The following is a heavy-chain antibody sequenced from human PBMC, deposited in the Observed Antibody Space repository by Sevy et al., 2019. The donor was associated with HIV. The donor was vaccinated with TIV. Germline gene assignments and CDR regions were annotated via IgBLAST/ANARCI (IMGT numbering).Heavy chain of an antibody. CDR2: ISSSSSTI. CDR1: GFTFSSYS. Sequence: GGSLRLSCAASGFTFSSYSMNWVRQAPGKGLEWVSYISSSSSTIYYADSVKGQFTISRDNAKNSRYLQMNSLRDEDTAVYYCAREIGDILTGYRGYFQHWGQGTLVTVSS. J-gene: IGHJ1*01. V-gene: IGHV3-48*02. D-gene: IGHD3-9*01. CDR3: AREIGDILTGYRGYFQH.